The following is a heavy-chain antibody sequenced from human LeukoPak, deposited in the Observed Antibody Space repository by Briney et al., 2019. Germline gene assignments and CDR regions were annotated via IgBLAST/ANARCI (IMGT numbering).Heavy chain of an antibody. CDR2: IWYDGSNK. CDR1: GFTFSSYG. D-gene: IGHD3-10*01. Sequence: GRSLRLSCAASGFTFSSYGMHWVRQAPGKGLEWVAVIWYDGSNKYYADSVKGRFTISRDNSKNTLYLQMNSLRAEDTAVYYCARVLGAGGVPWFDPWGQGTLVTVSS. CDR3: ARVLGAGGVPWFDP. J-gene: IGHJ5*02. V-gene: IGHV3-33*01.